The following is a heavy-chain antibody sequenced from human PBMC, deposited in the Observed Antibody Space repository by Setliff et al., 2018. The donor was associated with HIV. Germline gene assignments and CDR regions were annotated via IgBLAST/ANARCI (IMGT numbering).Heavy chain of an antibody. V-gene: IGHV3-30*12. CDR2: ISCDGSNK. Sequence: GGSLRLSCAASGFTFTDYCMHWVRQAPGKGLEWVAVISCDGSNKYYADSVKGRFTISRDNAKNSLYLQMNSLRAEDTAAYYCAREGLVGANDYWGQGTLVTVSS. D-gene: IGHD1-26*01. CDR1: GFTFTDYC. CDR3: AREGLVGANDY. J-gene: IGHJ4*02.